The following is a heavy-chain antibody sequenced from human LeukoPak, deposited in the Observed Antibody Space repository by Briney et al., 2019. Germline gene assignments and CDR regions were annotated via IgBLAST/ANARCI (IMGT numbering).Heavy chain of an antibody. CDR2: ISGSGGST. V-gene: IGHV3-23*01. D-gene: IGHD3-9*01. J-gene: IGHJ4*02. CDR3: AKDRKLRYFDWLLYFDY. Sequence: GGSLRLSCAASGFTFSSYAMSWVRQAPGKGLEWVSAISGSGGSTYYADSVKGRFTIFRDNSKNTLYLQMNSLRAEDTAVYYCAKDRKLRYFDWLLYFDYWGQGTLVTVSS. CDR1: GFTFSSYA.